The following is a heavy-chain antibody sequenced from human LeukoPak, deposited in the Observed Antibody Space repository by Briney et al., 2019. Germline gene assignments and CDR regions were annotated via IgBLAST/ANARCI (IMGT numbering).Heavy chain of an antibody. D-gene: IGHD2-2*01. J-gene: IGHJ6*02. CDR3: ARPYCSSTSCDVVRDYYGMDV. CDR2: IYPGDSDT. CDR1: GYSFTSYW. Sequence: RGESLKISCKGSGYSFTSYWIGWVRQMPGKGLEWMGIIYPGDSDTRYSPSFQGQVTISADKSISTAYLQWSSLKASDTAMYYCARPYCSSTSCDVVRDYYGMDVWGQGTTVTVSS. V-gene: IGHV5-51*01.